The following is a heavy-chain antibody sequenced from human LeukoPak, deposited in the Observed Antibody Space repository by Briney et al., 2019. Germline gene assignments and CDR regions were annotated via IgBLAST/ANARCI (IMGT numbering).Heavy chain of an antibody. CDR1: GYTFTGYY. Sequence: ASVKVSCKASGYTFTGYYMHWVRQAPGQGLEWMGWINPNSGGTNCAQNFQGRVTMTRDTSISTAHMELSRLRSEDTAVYYCASRTYTYDSSGYYRRNYYFDYWGQGTLVTVSS. J-gene: IGHJ4*02. V-gene: IGHV1-2*02. D-gene: IGHD3-22*01. CDR2: INPNSGGT. CDR3: ASRTYTYDSSGYYRRNYYFDY.